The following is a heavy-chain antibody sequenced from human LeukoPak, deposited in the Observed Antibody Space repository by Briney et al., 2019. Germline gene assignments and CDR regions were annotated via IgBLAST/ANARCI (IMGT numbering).Heavy chain of an antibody. CDR2: IYWNDDK. Sequence: SGPTLVNPTQTLTLTCTFTGLSLSTSGEGVGWIRQPPGKALEWLALIYWNDDKRYRPSLKNRLTTTKDTSKNQVVLTVTNMDPVDTATYYCAHRLHSSSWYDYWGQGTLVTVSS. CDR1: GLSLSTSGEG. J-gene: IGHJ4*02. V-gene: IGHV2-5*01. D-gene: IGHD6-13*01. CDR3: AHRLHSSSWYDY.